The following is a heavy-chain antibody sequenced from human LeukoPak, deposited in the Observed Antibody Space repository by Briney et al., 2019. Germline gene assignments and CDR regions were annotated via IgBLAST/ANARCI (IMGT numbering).Heavy chain of an antibody. J-gene: IGHJ4*02. CDR1: GFTSSSYA. CDR3: ARDRGYYDSSGHDY. V-gene: IGHV3-30-3*01. CDR2: ISYDGSNK. Sequence: GRSLRLSCAASGFTSSSYAMHWVRQAPGKGLGWVAVISYDGSNKYYADSVKGRFTISRDNSKNTLYLQMNSLRAEDTAVYYCARDRGYYDSSGHDYWGQGTLVTVSS. D-gene: IGHD3-22*01.